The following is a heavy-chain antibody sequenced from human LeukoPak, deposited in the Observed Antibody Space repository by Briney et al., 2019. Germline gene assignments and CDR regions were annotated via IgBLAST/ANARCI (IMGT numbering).Heavy chain of an antibody. CDR1: GDSITTGIYY. Sequence: SETLSLTCSVSGDSITTGIYYWAWIRQSPGKGLEWIGSVFYSGSTSYNPSLRSRVSISVDTSKNQFSLELSSVTAADTAVYYCGRIFTTWNNVNKFFDYWGGGPGSPSPQ. J-gene: IGHJ4*02. CDR2: VFYSGST. CDR3: GRIFTTWNNVNKFFDY. D-gene: IGHD1/OR15-1a*01. V-gene: IGHV4-39*01.